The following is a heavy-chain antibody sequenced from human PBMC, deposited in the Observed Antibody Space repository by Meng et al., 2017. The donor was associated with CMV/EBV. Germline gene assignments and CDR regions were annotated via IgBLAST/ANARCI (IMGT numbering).Heavy chain of an antibody. D-gene: IGHD3-16*01. CDR3: TKLGRVGSSPQYNWFDT. CDR1: YTFNTYG. Sequence: YTFNTYGITWVRQAPGQGLGWMGWISVSTGDTNYAQNLQDRLILTTDTSTNTAHMELRSLRSDDTALYYCTKLGRVGSSPQYNWFDTWGQGTLVTVSS. CDR2: ISVSTGDT. J-gene: IGHJ5*02. V-gene: IGHV1-18*01.